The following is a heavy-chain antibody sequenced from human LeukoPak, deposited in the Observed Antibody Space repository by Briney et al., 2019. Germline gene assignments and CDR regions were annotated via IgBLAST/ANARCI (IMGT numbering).Heavy chain of an antibody. CDR1: EYTFSDYY. J-gene: IGHJ6*03. Sequence: EASVKVSCKASEYTFSDYYIHWVRQAPGQGLEWMGWISAYNGNTNYAQKLQGRVTMTTDTSTSTAYMELRSLRSDDTAVYYCARDLDGNVDYYYYMDVWGKGTTVTVSS. D-gene: IGHD4-23*01. CDR3: ARDLDGNVDYYYYMDV. CDR2: ISAYNGNT. V-gene: IGHV1-18*04.